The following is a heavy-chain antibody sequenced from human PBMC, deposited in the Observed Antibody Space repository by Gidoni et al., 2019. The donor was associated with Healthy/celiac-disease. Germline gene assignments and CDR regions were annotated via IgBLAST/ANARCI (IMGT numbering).Heavy chain of an antibody. CDR2: ISWNSGSI. D-gene: IGHD3-10*01. J-gene: IGHJ4*02. V-gene: IGHV3-9*01. CDR1: GFTFDDYA. CDR3: AAMLEYYYGSGSYSYFDY. Sequence: EVQLVESGGGLVQPGRSLRLSCAASGFTFDDYAMHWVRQAPGKGLEWVSGISWNSGSIGYADSVKGRFTISRDNAKNSLYLQMNSLRAEDTALYYCAAMLEYYYGSGSYSYFDYWGQGTLVTVSS.